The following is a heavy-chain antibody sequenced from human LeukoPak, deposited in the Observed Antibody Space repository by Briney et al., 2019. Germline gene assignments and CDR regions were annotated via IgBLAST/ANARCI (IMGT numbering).Heavy chain of an antibody. CDR3: AXDLXRXXLGYYDSSGTNYYYYMDV. Sequence: SVTVSCKASGHTFTGYYMHRVRQAPGQGLEWMGWINANSGDTNYAQKFQGSVTMTRDTSISTAYMELSSLRSEDTALYYCAXDLXRXXLGYYDSSGTNYYYYMDVWGKGTTVTVSS. J-gene: IGHJ6*03. D-gene: IGHD3-22*01. V-gene: IGHV1-2*02. CDR1: GHTFTGYY. CDR2: INANSGDT.